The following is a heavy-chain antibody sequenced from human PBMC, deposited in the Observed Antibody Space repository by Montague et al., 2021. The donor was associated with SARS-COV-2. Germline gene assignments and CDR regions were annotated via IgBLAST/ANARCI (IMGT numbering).Heavy chain of an antibody. CDR2: ISYDGSNK. CDR1: GFTFSSYA. V-gene: IGHV3-30-3*01. Sequence: SLRLSCAASGFTFSSYAMHWVRQAPCKGLSWVAFISYDGSNKYYADSVKGRFTISRDNSKNTLYLQMNSLRAEDTAVYYCASELLGAFDIWGQGTMVTVSS. J-gene: IGHJ3*02. CDR3: ASELLGAFDI. D-gene: IGHD2/OR15-2a*01.